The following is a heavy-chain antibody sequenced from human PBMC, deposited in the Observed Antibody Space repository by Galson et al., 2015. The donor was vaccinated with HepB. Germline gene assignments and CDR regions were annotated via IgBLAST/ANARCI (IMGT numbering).Heavy chain of an antibody. J-gene: IGHJ5*02. V-gene: IGHV3-73*01. CDR2: IGSNANNYAT. CDR1: GFTFSGSA. CDR3: SRLGYLAGYSSA. D-gene: IGHD6-13*01. Sequence: SLRLSCAASGFTFSGSAMHWVRQTSGKGLEWVGRIGSNANNYATAYAASVKGRFIISRDDSKNTAFLQMNSLKTEDTAVYYCSRLGYLAGYSSAWGQGTLVTVSS.